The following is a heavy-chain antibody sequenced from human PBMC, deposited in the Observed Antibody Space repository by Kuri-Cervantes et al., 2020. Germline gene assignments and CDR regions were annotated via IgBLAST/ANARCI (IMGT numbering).Heavy chain of an antibody. D-gene: IGHD6-13*01. CDR1: GYSISSGYY. CDR2: IYHSGST. CDR3: ARAGYSSSWSLDY. J-gene: IGHJ4*02. Sequence: SETLSLTCAVSGYSISSGYYWGWIRQPPGKGLEWIGSIYHSGSTNYNPSLKSRVTISVDKSKNQFSLKLSSVTAVDTAVYYCARAGYSSSWSLDYWGQGTLVTVSS. V-gene: IGHV4-38-2*01.